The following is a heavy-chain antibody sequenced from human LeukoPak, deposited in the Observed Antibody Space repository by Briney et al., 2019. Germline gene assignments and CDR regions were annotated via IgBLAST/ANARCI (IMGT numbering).Heavy chain of an antibody. CDR3: ARELNGDYYDSSGYIDY. CDR1: GYTFTSYY. V-gene: IGHV1-46*01. J-gene: IGHJ4*02. CDR2: INPSGGST. Sequence: ASVKVSCKASGYTFTSYYMHWVRQAPGQGLEWMGIINPSGGSTNYAQKLQGRVTMTTDTSTSTAYMELRSLRSDDTAVYYCARELNGDYYDSSGYIDYWGQGTLVTVSS. D-gene: IGHD3-22*01.